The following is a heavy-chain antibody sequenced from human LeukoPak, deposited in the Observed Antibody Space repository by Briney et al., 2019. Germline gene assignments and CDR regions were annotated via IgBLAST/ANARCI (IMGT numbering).Heavy chain of an antibody. V-gene: IGHV3-23*01. D-gene: IGHD3-10*01. Sequence: GGSLRLSCVASGFTFSTYGMSWVRQAPGKGLEWVAAVSSTGSGTYYPDSLKGRFIISRDNSQNTVFLQMNSLRPEDTAFYFCAKDGPLLWFGPSDAWGQGILVTVSS. CDR2: VSSTGSGT. J-gene: IGHJ5*02. CDR3: AKDGPLLWFGPSDA. CDR1: GFTFSTYG.